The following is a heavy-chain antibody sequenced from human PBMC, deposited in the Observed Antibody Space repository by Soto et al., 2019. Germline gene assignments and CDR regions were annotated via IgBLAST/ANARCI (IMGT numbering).Heavy chain of an antibody. Sequence: PSETLSLTCTVSGDSVTSDSYFWSWIRQPPGKGLEWIGNSYYSGYYSGSTNHNPSLKSRVTVSVDTSKNQFSLKLRSVTTADTAVYFCAGFVVPASRNSDFDYWGQGTLVTVSS. V-gene: IGHV4-61*01. D-gene: IGHD2-15*01. CDR3: AGFVVPASRNSDFDY. J-gene: IGHJ4*02. CDR1: GDSVTSDSYF. CDR2: SYYSGYYSGST.